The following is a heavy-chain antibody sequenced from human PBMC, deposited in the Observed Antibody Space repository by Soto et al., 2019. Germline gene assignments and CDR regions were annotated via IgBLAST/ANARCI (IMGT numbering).Heavy chain of an antibody. CDR1: GFTFSAFS. Sequence: EVRLVESGGGLVKPGGSLRLSCAASGFTFSAFSMNWVRQAPGKGLEWLSSINEDSTYIYYEDWLSGRSTISRDNAKDSLYLQIDSLRAEDTAVYYCVRDFGLYFRSGYMDVWGDGATVIVS. J-gene: IGHJ6*03. CDR2: INEDSTYI. V-gene: IGHV3-21*02. D-gene: IGHD3-3*01. CDR3: VRDFGLYFRSGYMDV.